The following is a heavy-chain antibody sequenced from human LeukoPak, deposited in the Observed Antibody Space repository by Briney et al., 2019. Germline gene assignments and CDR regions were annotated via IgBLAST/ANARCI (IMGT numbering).Heavy chain of an antibody. J-gene: IGHJ4*02. D-gene: IGHD6-19*01. CDR1: GFTFSRYG. CDR3: AREKWSSGWPLDY. CDR2: ISGSGGDS. V-gene: IGHV3-23*01. Sequence: GGSLRLSCAASGFTFSRYGMAWVRQAPGKGLEWVSGISGSGGDSYYADAVKGRFTISRDNAKNTLYLQMNSLRAEDTAVYYCAREKWSSGWPLDYWGQGTLVTVSS.